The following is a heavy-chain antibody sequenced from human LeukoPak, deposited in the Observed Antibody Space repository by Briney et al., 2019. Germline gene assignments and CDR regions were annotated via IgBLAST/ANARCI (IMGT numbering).Heavy chain of an antibody. J-gene: IGHJ6*03. V-gene: IGHV3-30-3*01. Sequence: GGSLRLSCVASGFTFSRYAMHWVRQAPGKGLEWVTFISYDGTNKYYADSVKGRFTISRDNAKNSLYLQMNSLRAEDTAVCYCARDLHYQPLLLGYYYYMGVWGKGTTVTVSS. CDR2: ISYDGTNK. D-gene: IGHD2-2*01. CDR3: ARDLHYQPLLLGYYYYMGV. CDR1: GFTFSRYA.